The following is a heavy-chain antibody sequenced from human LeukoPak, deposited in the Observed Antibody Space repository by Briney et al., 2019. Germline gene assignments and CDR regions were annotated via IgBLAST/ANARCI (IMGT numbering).Heavy chain of an antibody. CDR2: ISAYNGNT. J-gene: IGHJ4*02. Sequence: ASVKVSCKASGYTFTSYGISWVRQAPGQGLEWMGWISAYNGNTNYAQKLQGRVTMTTDTSTSTAYMELRSLRSDDTAVYYCTREEIAARPGSFDYWGQGTLVTVSS. V-gene: IGHV1-18*01. D-gene: IGHD6-6*01. CDR1: GYTFTSYG. CDR3: TREEIAARPGSFDY.